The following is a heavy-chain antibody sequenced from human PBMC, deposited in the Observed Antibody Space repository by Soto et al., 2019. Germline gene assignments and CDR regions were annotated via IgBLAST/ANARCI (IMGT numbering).Heavy chain of an antibody. CDR2: IYHSGST. J-gene: IGHJ4*02. Sequence: SETLSLTCAVSGGSISSGGYSWSWIRQPPGKGLEWIGYIYHSGSTYYNPSLKSRVTISVDRSKNQFSLKLSSVTAADTAVYYCVRPRYDGSGTPFDYWGQGALVTVSS. CDR1: GGSISSGGYS. D-gene: IGHD3-22*01. CDR3: VRPRYDGSGTPFDY. V-gene: IGHV4-30-2*01.